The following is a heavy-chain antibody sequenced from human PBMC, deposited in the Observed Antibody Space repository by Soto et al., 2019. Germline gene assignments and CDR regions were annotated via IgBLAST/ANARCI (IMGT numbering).Heavy chain of an antibody. J-gene: IGHJ5*02. D-gene: IGHD2-2*01. CDR1: GGSFSGYY. CDR2: INHSVST. Sequence: SETLSLTCAVYGGSFSGYYWSWIRQPPGEGLEWIGEINHSVSTNYNPSLKSRVTISVDTSKNQFSLKLSSVTAADTAVYYCARGLGYCSSTSCRSWRGWFDPWGEGTLVIVPS. CDR3: ARGLGYCSSTSCRSWRGWFDP. V-gene: IGHV4-34*01.